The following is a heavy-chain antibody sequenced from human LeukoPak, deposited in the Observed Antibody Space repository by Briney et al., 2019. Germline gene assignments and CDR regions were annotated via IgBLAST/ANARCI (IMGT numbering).Heavy chain of an antibody. CDR2: ISGSGGST. J-gene: IGHJ4*02. CDR1: GFTFSSYA. Sequence: GGSLTLSCAASGFTFSSYAMSWVRKATGKGLEWVSAISGSGGSTHYADSVKGRFTISRDNSKNTLYLQMNSLRAEDTAVYYCAKRVLYSSGWYPVDYWGQGTLVTVSS. V-gene: IGHV3-23*01. D-gene: IGHD6-19*01. CDR3: AKRVLYSSGWYPVDY.